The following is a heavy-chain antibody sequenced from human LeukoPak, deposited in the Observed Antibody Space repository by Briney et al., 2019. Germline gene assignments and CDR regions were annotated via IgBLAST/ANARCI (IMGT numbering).Heavy chain of an antibody. CDR3: AKAEEFPGIAAAATGY. CDR2: ISTSGGST. J-gene: IGHJ4*02. Sequence: SGGSLRLSCAASGFTFSSYAMSWVRQAPGKGLEWVSAISTSGGSTYYADSVKGRFTISRDNSKNTLYLQMNSLRAEDTAVYYCAKAEEFPGIAAAATGYWGQGTLVTVSS. CDR1: GFTFSSYA. V-gene: IGHV3-23*01. D-gene: IGHD6-13*01.